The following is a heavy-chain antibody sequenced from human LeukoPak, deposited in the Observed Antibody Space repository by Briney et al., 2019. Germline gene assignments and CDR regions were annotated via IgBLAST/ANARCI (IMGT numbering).Heavy chain of an antibody. J-gene: IGHJ4*02. D-gene: IGHD6-19*01. V-gene: IGHV1-2*02. CDR2: INPKRGDT. CDR1: GFTFTGYY. CDR3: ARDWGMVAGTAGDY. Sequence: GASVKVSCKTSGFTFTGYYIHWLRQAPGQGLEWMGWINPKRGDTNYAPKFQGRVTMTRDTSIRTAYMDLSSLRSDDTAVYYCARDWGMVAGTAGDYWGQETLVTVSS.